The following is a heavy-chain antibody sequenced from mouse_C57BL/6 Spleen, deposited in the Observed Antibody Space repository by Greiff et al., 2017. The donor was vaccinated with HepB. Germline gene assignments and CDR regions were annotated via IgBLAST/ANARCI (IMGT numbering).Heavy chain of an antibody. D-gene: IGHD1-1*01. Sequence: QVQLKQSGAELVRPGASVTLSCKASGYTFTDYEMHWVKQTPVHGLEWIGAIDPETGGTAYNQKFKGKAILTADKSSSTAYMELRSRTSEDSAVYYCTRVDYYGSSYRYFDVWGTGTTVTVSS. J-gene: IGHJ1*03. CDR1: GYTFTDYE. CDR3: TRVDYYGSSYRYFDV. CDR2: IDPETGGT. V-gene: IGHV1-15*01.